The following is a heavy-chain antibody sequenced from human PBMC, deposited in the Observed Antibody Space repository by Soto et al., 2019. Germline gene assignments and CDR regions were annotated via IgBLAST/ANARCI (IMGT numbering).Heavy chain of an antibody. CDR2: IYHSGST. J-gene: IGHJ4*02. CDR3: ATWGIAVAGTLVY. D-gene: IGHD6-19*01. Sequence: LSLTCAVSGGSISSSNWWSWVRQPPGKGLEWIGEIYHSGSTNYNPSLKSRVTISVDKSKNQFSLKLSSVTAADTAVYYCATWGIAVAGTLVYWGQGTLVTVYS. V-gene: IGHV4-4*02. CDR1: GGSISSSNW.